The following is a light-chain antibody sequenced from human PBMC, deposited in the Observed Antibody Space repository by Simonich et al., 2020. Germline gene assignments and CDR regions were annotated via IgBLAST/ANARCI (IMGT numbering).Light chain of an antibody. Sequence: DIVMTKSPDSLAVSLGESDTINCKPSQSVLYSSNNKNYLDWYQQTPGQPPKLLIYGASTRESGVPDRFSGSGSGTDFTLTISSLQAEDVAVYYCQQYYSTPWTFGQGTKVEIK. CDR3: QQYYSTPWT. CDR1: QSVLYSSNNKNY. V-gene: IGKV4-1*01. J-gene: IGKJ1*01. CDR2: GAS.